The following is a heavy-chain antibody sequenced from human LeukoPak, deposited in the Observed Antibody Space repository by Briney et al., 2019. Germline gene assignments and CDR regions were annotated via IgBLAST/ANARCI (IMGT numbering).Heavy chain of an antibody. CDR2: ISGSGAAT. Sequence: PGGSLRLSCAASGFTFSSYAMSWFRQAPGKGLEWVSSISGSGAATSYADSVKGRFSISRDNSRNTLYLQMDSLRAEDTAVYYCANSNWFDPWGQGTLVTVSS. CDR1: GFTFSSYA. J-gene: IGHJ5*02. V-gene: IGHV3-23*01. CDR3: ANSNWFDP.